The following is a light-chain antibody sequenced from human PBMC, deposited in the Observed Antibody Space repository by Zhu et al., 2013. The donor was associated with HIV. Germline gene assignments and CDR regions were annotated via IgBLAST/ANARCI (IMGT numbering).Light chain of an antibody. V-gene: IGKV1-9*01. Sequence: DIQMTQSPSSLSASVGDRVTITCRASQSINTYLNWYQHKQGKAPKLLIYAASTLQSGVPSRFSGSGSGTDFTLTISSLQPEDFATYYCQQLNSYPLTFGGGTKVEIK. CDR2: AAS. CDR3: QQLNSYPLT. CDR1: QSINTY. J-gene: IGKJ4*01.